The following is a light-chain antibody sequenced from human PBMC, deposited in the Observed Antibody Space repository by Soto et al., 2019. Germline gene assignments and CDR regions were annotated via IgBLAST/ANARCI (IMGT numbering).Light chain of an antibody. CDR3: SSYTSSTTLV. J-gene: IGLJ1*01. Sequence: QSALTQPASVSGSPGQSITISCTGTSGDVGGPNYVSWFQQHPGKAPKLMIYDVSIRPSGVSNRFSGSKSGNTASLTISGLQADDEADYYCSSYTSSTTLVFGTGTQLTVL. CDR1: SGDVGGPNY. V-gene: IGLV2-14*03. CDR2: DVS.